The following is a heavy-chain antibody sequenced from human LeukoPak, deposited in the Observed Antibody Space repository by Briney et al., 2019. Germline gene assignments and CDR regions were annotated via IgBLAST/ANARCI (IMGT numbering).Heavy chain of an antibody. CDR2: INPNSGGT. V-gene: IGHV1-2*02. Sequence: ASVKVSCKASGYTFTGYYMHWVRQAPGQGLEWMGWINPNSGGTNYAQKFQGRVTMTRDTSISTAYMELSRLRSDDTAVYYCARGGSYYDSSGYYDAFDIWGQGTMVADSS. J-gene: IGHJ3*02. D-gene: IGHD3-22*01. CDR1: GYTFTGYY. CDR3: ARGGSYYDSSGYYDAFDI.